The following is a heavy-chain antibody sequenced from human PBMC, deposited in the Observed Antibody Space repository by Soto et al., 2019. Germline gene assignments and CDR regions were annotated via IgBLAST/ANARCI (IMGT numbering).Heavy chain of an antibody. Sequence: ASVKVSCKVSGYTLTELSMHWVRQAPGKGLEWMGGFDPEDGETIYAQKFQGRVTMTEDTSTDTAYMELSSLRSEDTAVYYCAKLVVTAAIISSWFDPWGQGTLVTVYS. CDR1: GYTLTELS. CDR3: AKLVVTAAIISSWFDP. V-gene: IGHV1-24*01. D-gene: IGHD2-2*01. J-gene: IGHJ5*02. CDR2: FDPEDGET.